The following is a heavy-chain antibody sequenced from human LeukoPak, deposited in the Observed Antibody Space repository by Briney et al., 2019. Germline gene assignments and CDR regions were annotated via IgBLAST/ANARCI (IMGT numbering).Heavy chain of an antibody. CDR2: MNPSSGNT. CDR1: GYTFTSYD. D-gene: IGHD6-13*01. J-gene: IGHJ5*02. V-gene: IGHV1-8*03. Sequence: ASVKVSCKASGYTFTSYDINWVRQATGQGLEWMGWMNPSSGNTGYAQKFQGRVTITRNTSISTAYMELSSLRSEDTAVYYCAGSTAAAGTEGGFDPWGQGTLVTVSS. CDR3: AGSTAAAGTEGGFDP.